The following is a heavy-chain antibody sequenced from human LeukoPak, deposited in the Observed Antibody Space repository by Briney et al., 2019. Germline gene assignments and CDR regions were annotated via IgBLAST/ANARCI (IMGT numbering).Heavy chain of an antibody. CDR3: ARVLSGRGSLYDYYYYMDV. V-gene: IGHV3-30*02. D-gene: IGHD3-10*01. CDR1: GFTFNSYG. J-gene: IGHJ6*03. CDR2: IRYDGNKK. Sequence: GGSLRLSCAASGFTFNSYGMHWVRQAPGKGLEWVAFIRYDGNKKYYADSVKGRFTISRDNSKNTLYLQMNSLRAEDTAVYYCARVLSGRGSLYDYYYYMDVWGKGTTVTISS.